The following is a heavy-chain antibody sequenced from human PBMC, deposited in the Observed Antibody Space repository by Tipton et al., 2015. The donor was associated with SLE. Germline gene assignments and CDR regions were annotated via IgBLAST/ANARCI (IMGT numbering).Heavy chain of an antibody. CDR2: IRYDGSNK. V-gene: IGHV3-30*02. J-gene: IGHJ4*02. D-gene: IGHD1-26*01. Sequence: SLRLSCAASGFTFSSYGMHWVRQAPGKGLEWVAFIRYDGSNKYYADSVKGRFTISRDNSKNTLYLQMNSLRAEDTAVYYCAKDREWELPFDYWGQGTLVTVSS. CDR3: AKDREWELPFDY. CDR1: GFTFSSYG.